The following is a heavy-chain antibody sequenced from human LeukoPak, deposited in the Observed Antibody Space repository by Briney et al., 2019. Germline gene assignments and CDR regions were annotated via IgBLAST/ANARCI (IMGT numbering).Heavy chain of an antibody. D-gene: IGHD2-21*02. CDR2: TNWDGGRT. V-gene: IGHV3-20*04. CDR3: ARDGLRRPPTPYCGGDCPLDY. J-gene: IGHJ4*02. Sequence: GGSLRLSCAASGFTFSTYSMNWVRQAPGKGLEWVSGTNWDGGRTGYADSVKGRFTISRDNAKNSLYLQMNSLRVEDTAMYYCARDGLRRPPTPYCGGDCPLDYWGQGTLVSVSS. CDR1: GFTFSTYS.